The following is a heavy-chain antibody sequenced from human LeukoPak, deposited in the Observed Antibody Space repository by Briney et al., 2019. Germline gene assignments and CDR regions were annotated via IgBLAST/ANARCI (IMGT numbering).Heavy chain of an antibody. Sequence: GGSLRLSCAASGFTFSSYTMQWVRQAPGKGLEWVAFISSDGSNKYYADSVKGRFTISRDNSKNTLYVQMSSLRAEDTAVYYCARGEYSSGWYYFDYWGQGTLVTVSS. CDR3: ARGEYSSGWYYFDY. D-gene: IGHD6-19*01. CDR2: ISSDGSNK. J-gene: IGHJ4*02. V-gene: IGHV3-30-3*01. CDR1: GFTFSSYT.